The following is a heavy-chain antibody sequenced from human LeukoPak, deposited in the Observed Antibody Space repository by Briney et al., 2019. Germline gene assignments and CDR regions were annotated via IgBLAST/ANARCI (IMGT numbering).Heavy chain of an antibody. V-gene: IGHV4-4*02. J-gene: IGHJ2*01. CDR2: VYHSGSP. CDR1: GGSISSSSW. D-gene: IGHD5-18*01. Sequence: PSETLSLTCAVSGGSISSSSWWSWVRQLPGKGLEWIGEVYHSGSPNYNPSFRGRVTILVDKSKNQFSLKLSSVTAADTAVYYCARIQNFYWYFDLWGRGTLVTVSS. CDR3: ARIQNFYWYFDL.